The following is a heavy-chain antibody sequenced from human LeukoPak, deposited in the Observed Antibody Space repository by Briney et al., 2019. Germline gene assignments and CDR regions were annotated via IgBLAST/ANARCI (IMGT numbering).Heavy chain of an antibody. Sequence: GGSLRLSCAASAFSVGSNYMTWVRQAPGKGLEWVSLIYSGGSTYYADSVKGRFTMSRDNSKNTLYIQMTSLRGEDTAAYYCAKDVMHFGSGRPYYMDVWGRGTTVIISS. CDR3: AKDVMHFGSGRPYYMDV. D-gene: IGHD3-10*01. CDR1: AFSVGSNY. J-gene: IGHJ6*03. CDR2: IYSGGST. V-gene: IGHV3-66*01.